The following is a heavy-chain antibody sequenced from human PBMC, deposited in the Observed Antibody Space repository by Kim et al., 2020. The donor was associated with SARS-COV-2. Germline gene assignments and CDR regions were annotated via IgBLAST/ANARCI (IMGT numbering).Heavy chain of an antibody. CDR3: ARGDFDWLLYDGFDY. Sequence: SETLSLTCTVSGGSISSSSYYWGWIRQPPGKGLEWIGSIYYSGSTYYNPSLKSRVTISVDTSKNQFSLKLSSVTAADTAVYYCARGDFDWLLYDGFDYWGQGTLVTVSS. CDR1: GGSISSSSYY. J-gene: IGHJ4*02. D-gene: IGHD3-9*01. CDR2: IYYSGST. V-gene: IGHV4-39*07.